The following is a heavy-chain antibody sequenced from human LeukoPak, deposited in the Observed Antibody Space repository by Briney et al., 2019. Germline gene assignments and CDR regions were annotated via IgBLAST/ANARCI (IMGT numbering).Heavy chain of an antibody. CDR1: GGSISSSSYY. CDR2: IYASGTT. J-gene: IGHJ4*02. Sequence: SETLSLTCTVSGGSISSSSYYWGWIRQPPGKGLEWTGRIYASGTTNYNPSLKSRVTMPVDTSKNQFSLKLSSVTAADTAVYYCAASGGNGAFDYWGQGTLVTVSS. V-gene: IGHV4-61*05. CDR3: AASGGNGAFDY. D-gene: IGHD1-26*01.